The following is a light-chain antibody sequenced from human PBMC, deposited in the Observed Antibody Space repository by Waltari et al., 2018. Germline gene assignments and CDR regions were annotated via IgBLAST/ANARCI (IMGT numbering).Light chain of an antibody. CDR3: QQYYNYPYT. CDR1: QGINTY. CDR2: AAS. J-gene: IGKJ2*01. V-gene: IGKV1-8*01. Sequence: AIRMTQSPSSFSASTGDRVTMTCRASQGINTYVALYQQKPGKAPNLLIYAASTLQSGVPSRFSGSGSGTDFTLTISCLQSEDFATYYCQQYYNYPYTFGQGTKVEIK.